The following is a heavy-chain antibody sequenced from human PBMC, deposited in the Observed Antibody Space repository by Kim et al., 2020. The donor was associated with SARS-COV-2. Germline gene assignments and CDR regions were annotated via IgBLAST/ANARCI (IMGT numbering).Heavy chain of an antibody. CDR1: GLTFSNYW. Sequence: GGSLRLSCAASGLTFSNYWMHWVRQAPGRGLEWVANIKQDGSVKQYVGSVKGRFTISRDNAKNSLYLQMNSLRAEDTALYYCATDWNDGSNFWGQGTPVTVSS. V-gene: IGHV3-7*03. CDR3: ATDWNDGSNF. D-gene: IGHD1-1*01. J-gene: IGHJ4*02. CDR2: IKQDGSVK.